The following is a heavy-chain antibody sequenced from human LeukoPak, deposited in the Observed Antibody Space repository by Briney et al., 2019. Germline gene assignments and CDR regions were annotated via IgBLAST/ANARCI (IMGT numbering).Heavy chain of an antibody. D-gene: IGHD6-19*01. Sequence: GSSVKVSCKASGYTFTSYDINWVRQATGQGLEWMGWMNPNSGNTGYAQKFQGRVTMTRNTSISTAYMELSSLRSEDTAVYYCARSALMAVGGDTGDWGQGTLVTVFS. J-gene: IGHJ4*02. CDR2: MNPNSGNT. CDR1: GYTFTSYD. CDR3: ARSALMAVGGDTGD. V-gene: IGHV1-8*01.